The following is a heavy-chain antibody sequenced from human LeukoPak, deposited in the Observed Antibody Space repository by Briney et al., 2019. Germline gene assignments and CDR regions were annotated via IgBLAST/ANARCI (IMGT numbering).Heavy chain of an antibody. CDR1: GDTFTRYN. D-gene: IGHD5-18*01. Sequence: AALKVSCKDSGDTFTRYNINSGRHAIGQGGEWRGWMNPNSGNTGYAQKFQGRVTMTRNTSIRTAYMELSSLTSEDTAVYYCARQRGYNYGYDDYWGQGTLVTVSS. CDR3: ARQRGYNYGYDDY. CDR2: MNPNSGNT. V-gene: IGHV1-8*01. J-gene: IGHJ4*02.